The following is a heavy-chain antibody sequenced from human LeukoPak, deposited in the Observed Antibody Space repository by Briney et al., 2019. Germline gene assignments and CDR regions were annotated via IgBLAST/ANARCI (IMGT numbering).Heavy chain of an antibody. Sequence: TSETLSLTCTVSGGSITSYYWSWIRQPAGKGLEWIGRIYTSGSTNYYPSLKSRVTISVDTSKNQFSLQLSSVTAPDTAVYYCARETGGWYYFDYWGQGTLVTVSS. CDR1: GGSITSYY. CDR2: IYTSGST. D-gene: IGHD6-19*01. J-gene: IGHJ4*02. CDR3: ARETGGWYYFDY. V-gene: IGHV4-4*07.